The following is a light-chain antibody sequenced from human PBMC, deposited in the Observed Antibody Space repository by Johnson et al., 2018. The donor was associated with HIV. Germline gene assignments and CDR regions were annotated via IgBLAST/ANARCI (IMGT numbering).Light chain of an antibody. J-gene: IGLJ1*01. V-gene: IGLV1-51*02. CDR3: GTWDTRLSVLYV. CDR1: SSNIGKNS. Sequence: QSVLTQPPSVSAAPGQKVTIPCSGSSSNIGKNSVSWYQQLPGTAPKLLIYESNKRPSGIPDRFSGSKSGTSATLGITGLQTGDEADYYCGTWDTRLSVLYVFGLGTMVTAL. CDR2: ESN.